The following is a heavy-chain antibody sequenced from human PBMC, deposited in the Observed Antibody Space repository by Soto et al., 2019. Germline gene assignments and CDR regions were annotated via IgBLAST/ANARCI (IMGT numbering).Heavy chain of an antibody. CDR1: GGSISSYY. CDR3: ARQRGIAAAGTNTWFDP. Sequence: PSETLSLTCTVSGGSISSYYWSWIWPPPGKGLEWIGYIYYSGSTNYNPSLKSRVTISVDTSKNQFSLKLSSVTAADTAVYYCARQRGIAAAGTNTWFDPWGQGTLVTVS. J-gene: IGHJ5*02. D-gene: IGHD6-13*01. V-gene: IGHV4-59*08. CDR2: IYYSGST.